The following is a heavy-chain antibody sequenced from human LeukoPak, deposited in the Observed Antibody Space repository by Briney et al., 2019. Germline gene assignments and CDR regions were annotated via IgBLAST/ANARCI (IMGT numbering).Heavy chain of an antibody. V-gene: IGHV3-33*01. D-gene: IGHD3-16*01. CDR2: IWYDGSNK. Sequence: QPGRSLRLSCAASGFSFSSHGMHWVRQAPGKGLEWVAVIWYDGSNKYYEDSVKGRFTISRDNSKNTLYLQMNSLRAEDTAVYYCAGDRSAVRLDYWGQGALVTVSS. CDR1: GFSFSSHG. CDR3: AGDRSAVRLDY. J-gene: IGHJ4*02.